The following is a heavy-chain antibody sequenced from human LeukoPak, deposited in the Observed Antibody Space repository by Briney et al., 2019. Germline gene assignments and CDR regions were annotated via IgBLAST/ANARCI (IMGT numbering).Heavy chain of an antibody. CDR1: GGTFSSNA. CDR3: ARAPRSWGFDY. CDR2: IMPIFGTA. Sequence: TVKVSCKASGGTFSSNAISWVRQAPGQGLEWMGGIMPIFGTANYAQKFQGRVTITAVESLSTAYMELSSLRSEDTAVYYCARAPRSWGFDYWGQGTLVTVSS. V-gene: IGHV1-69*13. D-gene: IGHD7-27*01. J-gene: IGHJ4*02.